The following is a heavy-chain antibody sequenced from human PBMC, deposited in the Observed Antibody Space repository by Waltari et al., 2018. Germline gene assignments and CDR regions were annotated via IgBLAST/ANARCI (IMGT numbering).Heavy chain of an antibody. CDR1: GGSINNYY. CDR3: ARAPGYSSGWGFDY. J-gene: IGHJ4*02. Sequence: QVQLQQWGAGLLKPSETLSLTCGVYGGSINNYYWSWIRQSPGKGLEWIGEISHSGTTNYNPSLKSRVTISVDMSKNQFSLKLSSVTAADTAVYFCARAPGYSSGWGFDYWGQGTLVTVSS. D-gene: IGHD6-19*01. CDR2: ISHSGTT. V-gene: IGHV4-34*02.